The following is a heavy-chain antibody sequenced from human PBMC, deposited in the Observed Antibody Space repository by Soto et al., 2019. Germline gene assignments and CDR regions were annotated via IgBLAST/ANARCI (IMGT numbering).Heavy chain of an antibody. V-gene: IGHV4-4*02. Sequence: QVQLQESGPGLVKSSGTLSLTCTVSGGSISSSNWWTWVRQTPGKGLEWIGEIYHSGNTNYNPSLGSRVTLSVHKSNTQFSASLSSVTAAGTAGYYCAWVESPPYCRYWCQGTLVTVSS. CDR3: AWVESPPYCRY. CDR1: GGSISSSNW. CDR2: IYHSGNT. D-gene: IGHD3-3*01. J-gene: IGHJ4*02.